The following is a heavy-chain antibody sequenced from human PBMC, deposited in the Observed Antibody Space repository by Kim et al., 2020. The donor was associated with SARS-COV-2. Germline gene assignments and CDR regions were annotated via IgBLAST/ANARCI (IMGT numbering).Heavy chain of an antibody. CDR3: ARQANYGDYYYYYYGMDV. CDR1: GYSFTSYW. D-gene: IGHD4-17*01. CDR2: IYPGYSDT. V-gene: IGHV5-51*01. Sequence: GESLKISCKGSGYSFTSYWIGWVRQMPGKGLEWMGIIYPGYSDTRYSPSFQGQVTISTDKSISTAYLQWSSLKASDTAMYYCARQANYGDYYYYYYGMDVWGQGTTVTVSS. J-gene: IGHJ6*02.